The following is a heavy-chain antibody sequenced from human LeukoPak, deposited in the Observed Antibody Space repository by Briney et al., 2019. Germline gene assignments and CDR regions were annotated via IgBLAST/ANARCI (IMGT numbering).Heavy chain of an antibody. D-gene: IGHD5-18*01. CDR1: GGTFSSYA. J-gene: IGHJ4*02. V-gene: IGHV1-69*04. CDR3: ASSGYSYGYTNY. CDR2: IIPILGIA. Sequence: GASVKVSCKASGGTFSSYAISWVRQAPGQGLEWMGRIIPILGIANYAQKFQGRVTITADKSTSTAYMELSSLRSEDTAVYHCASSGYSYGYTNYWGQGTLVTVSS.